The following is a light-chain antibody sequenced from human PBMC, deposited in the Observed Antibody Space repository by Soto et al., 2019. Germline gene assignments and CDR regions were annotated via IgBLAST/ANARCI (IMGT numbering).Light chain of an antibody. CDR3: QQTYSTPRT. V-gene: IGKV1-39*01. J-gene: IGKJ1*01. CDR1: QTICSY. Sequence: DIQMTQSPSSLSASVGDRVTITCRASQTICSYLNWYQHKPGKAPKLLIYAASSLQSGVPSRFSGRGSGPDFSLTISSLQPEDFATYYCQQTYSTPRTFGQGTKVDIK. CDR2: AAS.